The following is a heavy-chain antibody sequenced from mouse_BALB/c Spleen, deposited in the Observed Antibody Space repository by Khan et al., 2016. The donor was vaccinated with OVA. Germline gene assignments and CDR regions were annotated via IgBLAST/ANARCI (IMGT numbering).Heavy chain of an antibody. CDR1: GYSITSEYA. J-gene: IGHJ3*01. CDR3: ARKDYYDYDPFPY. Sequence: EVQLVESGPGLVKPSQSLSLTCTVTGYSITSEYAWNWIRQFPGNKLEWMGYINYSGNTRFNPSLKSRISITRDTSKNKFFLQLNSLTTEDTAIYYSARKDYYDYDPFPYWGQGTLVTVSA. D-gene: IGHD2-4*01. V-gene: IGHV3-2*02. CDR2: INYSGNT.